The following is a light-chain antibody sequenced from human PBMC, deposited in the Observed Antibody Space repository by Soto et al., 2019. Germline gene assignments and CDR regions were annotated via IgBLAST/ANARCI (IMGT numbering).Light chain of an antibody. J-gene: IGKJ1*01. V-gene: IGKV3-11*01. CDR3: QQRGNWPRT. CDR2: DAS. Sequence: EIVLTQSPATLSLSPGERATLSCRASQSVSSYLAWYQQKPGQAPRLLIYDASNRATAIPARFSGSGSGTAFPLTISSLHPEHFAVYYCQQRGNWPRTLGQGTKLEIK. CDR1: QSVSSY.